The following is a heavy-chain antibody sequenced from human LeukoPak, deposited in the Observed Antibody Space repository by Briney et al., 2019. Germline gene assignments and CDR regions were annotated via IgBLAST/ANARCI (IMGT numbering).Heavy chain of an antibody. V-gene: IGHV4-34*01. D-gene: IGHD1-7*01. Sequence: KPSETLSLTCAVYGGSFSGYYWSWIRQPPGKGPEWIGEINHSGSTNYNPSLKSRVTISVDTSKNQFSLKLSSVTAADTAVYYCARGTITGTSYYMDVWGKGTTVTVSS. J-gene: IGHJ6*03. CDR2: INHSGST. CDR3: ARGTITGTSYYMDV. CDR1: GGSFSGYY.